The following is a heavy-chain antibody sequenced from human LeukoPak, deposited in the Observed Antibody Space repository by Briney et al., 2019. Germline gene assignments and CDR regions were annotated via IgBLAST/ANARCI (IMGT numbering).Heavy chain of an antibody. J-gene: IGHJ4*02. CDR3: ARETGILTGYTYYFDY. Sequence: SQTLSLTCTVSGGSISSGDYYWSWIRQPPGKGLEWIGYIYYSGSTYYNPSLKSRVTISVDTSKNQFSVKLSSVTAADTAVYYCARETGILTGYTYYFDYWGQGTLVTVSS. CDR1: GGSISSGDYY. D-gene: IGHD3-9*01. V-gene: IGHV4-30-4*08. CDR2: IYYSGST.